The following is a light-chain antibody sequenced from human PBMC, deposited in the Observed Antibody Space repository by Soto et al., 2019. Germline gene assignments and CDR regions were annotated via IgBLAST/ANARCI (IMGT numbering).Light chain of an antibody. V-gene: IGLV1-40*01. CDR2: GNS. J-gene: IGLJ3*02. Sequence: QSVLTQPPSVSGAPGQRVTISCTGSSSIIGAGYDVHWYQQLPGTAPQLLLYGNSNRPSGVPDRFSGSKSGTSASLAITGLQAEDEADYYCQSYDSSLSGWVFGGGTKLTVL. CDR1: SSIIGAGYD. CDR3: QSYDSSLSGWV.